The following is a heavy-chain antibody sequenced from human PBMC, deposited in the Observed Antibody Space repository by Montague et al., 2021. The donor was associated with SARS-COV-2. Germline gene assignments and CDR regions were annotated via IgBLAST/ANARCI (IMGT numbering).Heavy chain of an antibody. CDR1: GGSFSDYH. D-gene: IGHD1-1*01. CDR3: ARGAPGY. J-gene: IGHJ4*02. CDR2: INYGGGP. V-gene: IGHV4-34*01. Sequence: SETLSLTCAVYGGSFSDYHWTWIRQSPGGGLRGMGQINYGGGPKYNPSPRIGFTISKDTSKNKFSLKLTSVTAADTAVYYCARGAPGYWGQGTLVTVSS.